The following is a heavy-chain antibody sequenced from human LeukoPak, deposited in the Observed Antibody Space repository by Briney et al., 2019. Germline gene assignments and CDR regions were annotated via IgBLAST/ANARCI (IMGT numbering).Heavy chain of an antibody. CDR2: ISSGGGST. D-gene: IGHD3-9*01. CDR3: ARDQDWAFDY. CDR1: GFTFSNYA. J-gene: IGHJ4*02. V-gene: IGHV3-23*01. Sequence: GGSLRLSCAASGFTFSNYAIIWVRQAPGKGLEWVSAISSGGGSTYYADSVKGRFTLSRDNSKNTLYLQMNSLRAEDTAAYYSARDQDWAFDYWGQGTLVTVSS.